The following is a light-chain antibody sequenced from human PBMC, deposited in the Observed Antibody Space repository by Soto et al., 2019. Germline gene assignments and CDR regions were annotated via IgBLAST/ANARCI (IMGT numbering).Light chain of an antibody. J-gene: IGKJ1*01. Sequence: DIQMTQSPSTLSASVGDRVTITCRASQSINNWLAWYQQKPGKAPKLLIYDASSLESGVPSRFSGSGSGTEFTLTISSLQSEDFATYYCQQYNRFWTFGQGTKVEIK. CDR2: DAS. V-gene: IGKV1-5*01. CDR3: QQYNRFWT. CDR1: QSINNW.